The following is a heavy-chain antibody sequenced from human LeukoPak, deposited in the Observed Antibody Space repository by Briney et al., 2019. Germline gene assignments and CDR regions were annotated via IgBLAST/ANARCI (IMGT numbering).Heavy chain of an antibody. D-gene: IGHD3-22*01. CDR2: IYYSGST. J-gene: IGHJ4*02. CDR1: GGSISSSSYY. Sequence: SETLSLTCTVSGGSISSSSYYWGCIRQPPGKGLEWIGSIYYSGSTYYNPSLKSRVTISVKTSKNQFSLKLSSVTAADTAVYYCARVTGYMIEDYFDYWGQGTLVTVSS. V-gene: IGHV4-39*07. CDR3: ARVTGYMIEDYFDY.